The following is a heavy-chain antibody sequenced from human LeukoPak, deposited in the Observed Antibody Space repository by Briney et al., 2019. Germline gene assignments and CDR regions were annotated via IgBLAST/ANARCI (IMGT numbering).Heavy chain of an antibody. CDR2: ISSSSSYI. V-gene: IGHV3-21*04. CDR3: ARDVAHYGDYLDY. D-gene: IGHD4-17*01. Sequence: GGSLRLSCAASGFTFSSYSMNWVRQAPGKGLEWVSSISSSSSYIYYADSVKGRFTISRDNAKNSLYLQMNSLRAEDTALYYCARDVAHYGDYLDYWGQGTLVTVSS. J-gene: IGHJ4*02. CDR1: GFTFSSYS.